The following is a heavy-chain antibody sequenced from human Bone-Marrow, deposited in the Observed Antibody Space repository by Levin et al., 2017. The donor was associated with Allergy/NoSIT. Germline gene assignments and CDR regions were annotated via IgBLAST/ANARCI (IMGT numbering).Heavy chain of an antibody. D-gene: IGHD6-6*01. V-gene: IGHV4-34*01. CDR2: INHSGST. CDR3: ARAAGAARAGGNWFDP. Sequence: PSVTLSLTCAVYGGSFSGYYWSWIRQPPGKGLEWIGEINHSGSTNYNPSLKSRVTISVDTSKNQFSLKLSSVTAADTAVYYWARAAGAARAGGNWFDPWGQGTLVTVSS. CDR1: GGSFSGYY. J-gene: IGHJ5*02.